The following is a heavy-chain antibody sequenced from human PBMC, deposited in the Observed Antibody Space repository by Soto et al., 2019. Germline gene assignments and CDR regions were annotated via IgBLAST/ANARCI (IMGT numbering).Heavy chain of an antibody. CDR2: IIPIFGTA. Sequence: QVQLVQSGAEVKKPGSSVKVSCKASGGTFSSYAISWVRQAPGQGLEWMGGIIPIFGTANYAQKFQGRVTITADESTSTAYMELSRLRSEDTAVYYCSRGLNDYGDYANWFDPWGQGTLVTVSS. J-gene: IGHJ5*02. CDR3: SRGLNDYGDYANWFDP. V-gene: IGHV1-69*12. CDR1: GGTFSSYA. D-gene: IGHD4-17*01.